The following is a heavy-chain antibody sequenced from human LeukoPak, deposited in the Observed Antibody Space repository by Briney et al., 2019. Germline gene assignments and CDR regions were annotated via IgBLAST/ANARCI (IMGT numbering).Heavy chain of an antibody. J-gene: IGHJ4*02. Sequence: PGGSLRLSCAASGFTFSSYAMHWVRQAPGKGLEWVAVISYDGSNKYYADSVKGRFTISRDNSKNTLYLQMNSLRAEDTAVYYCARAVPGYCSGGSCYSGHDYWGQGTLVTVSS. CDR1: GFTFSSYA. CDR3: ARAVPGYCSGGSCYSGHDY. CDR2: ISYDGSNK. V-gene: IGHV3-30*04. D-gene: IGHD2-15*01.